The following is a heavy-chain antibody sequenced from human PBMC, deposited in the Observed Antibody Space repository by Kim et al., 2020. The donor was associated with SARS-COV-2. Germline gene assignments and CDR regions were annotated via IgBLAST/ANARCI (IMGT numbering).Heavy chain of an antibody. V-gene: IGHV1-24*01. D-gene: IGHD2-8*01. J-gene: IGHJ3*02. Sequence: KFQGRVTMTEDTSTDTAYMELSSLRSEDSAVYYCATERCTNGVCYGAFDIWGQGTMVTVSS. CDR3: ATERCTNGVCYGAFDI.